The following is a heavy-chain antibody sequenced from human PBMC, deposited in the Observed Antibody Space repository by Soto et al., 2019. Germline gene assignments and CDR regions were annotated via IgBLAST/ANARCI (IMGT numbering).Heavy chain of an antibody. CDR3: ARGHLAVVPVASWFYYMDV. CDR1: GYTFTNYA. J-gene: IGHJ6*03. CDR2: INAGNGNT. D-gene: IGHD2-2*01. V-gene: IGHV1-3*01. Sequence: GASVKVSCKASGYTFTNYAVHWVRQAPGQRLEWMGWINAGNGNTRYSQKFQGRVTITRDTPARTVYMELSSLRSEDTAVYYCARGHLAVVPVASWFYYMDVWGKGTTVTSP.